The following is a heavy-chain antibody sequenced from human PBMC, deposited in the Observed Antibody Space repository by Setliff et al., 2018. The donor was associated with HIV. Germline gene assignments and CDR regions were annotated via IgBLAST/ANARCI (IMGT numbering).Heavy chain of an antibody. CDR3: ARDHPANYYDSSGYPLYYYYMDV. Sequence: SETLSLTCTVSGGSISSGSYYWSWIRQPAGKGLEWIGHIYTSGSTNYNPSLKSRVTISVDTSRNQFSLKLSSVTAADTAVYYCARDHPANYYDSSGYPLYYYYMDVWGKGTTVTVSS. J-gene: IGHJ6*03. D-gene: IGHD3-22*01. V-gene: IGHV4-61*09. CDR2: IYTSGST. CDR1: GGSISSGSYY.